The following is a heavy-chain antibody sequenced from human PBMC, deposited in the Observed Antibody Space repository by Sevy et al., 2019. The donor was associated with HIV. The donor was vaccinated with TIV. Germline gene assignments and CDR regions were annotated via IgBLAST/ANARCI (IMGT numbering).Heavy chain of an antibody. V-gene: IGHV4-38-2*01. D-gene: IGHD3-10*01. J-gene: IGHJ4*02. Sequence: SETLSLTCAISGYSITSGYYWGWIRQPPGKGLEWIGGIYQSGSTHYNPSLKSRVTMSVDTSKNQFSLKLSSVTAADRAVYYCARHSHGSGTYYVPFDYWGQGTLVTVSS. CDR3: ARHSHGSGTYYVPFDY. CDR1: GYSITSGYY. CDR2: IYQSGST.